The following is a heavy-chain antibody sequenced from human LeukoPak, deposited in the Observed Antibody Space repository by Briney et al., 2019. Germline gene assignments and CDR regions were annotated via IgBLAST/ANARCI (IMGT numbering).Heavy chain of an antibody. D-gene: IGHD3-16*02. J-gene: IGHJ4*02. V-gene: IGHV1-18*01. CDR2: ISAYNGNT. Sequence: ASVKVSCKASGYTFTSYGISWVRQAPGQGLEWMGWISAYNGNTNYAQKLQGRVTMTTDTSTSTAYMEPRSLRSDDTAVYYCARGRIMITFGGVIESYYFDYWGQGTLVTVSS. CDR1: GYTFTSYG. CDR3: ARGRIMITFGGVIESYYFDY.